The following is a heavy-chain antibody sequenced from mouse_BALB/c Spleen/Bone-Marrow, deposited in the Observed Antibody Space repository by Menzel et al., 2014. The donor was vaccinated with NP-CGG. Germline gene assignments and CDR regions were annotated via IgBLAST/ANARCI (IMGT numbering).Heavy chain of an antibody. D-gene: IGHD2-3*01. CDR2: INTNGGST. V-gene: IGHV5-6-2*01. J-gene: IGHJ3*01. CDR3: ASLYDGYSVFVY. CDR1: GFTFSSYY. Sequence: EVNVVESGGGLVKLGGSQKLSCAASGFTFSSYYMSWVRQTPEKRLELVAAINTNGGSTYYPDTVKGRLTISRDNAKNTLYLQMSSLKSEDTALYYCASLYDGYSVFVYWGQGTLVTVSA.